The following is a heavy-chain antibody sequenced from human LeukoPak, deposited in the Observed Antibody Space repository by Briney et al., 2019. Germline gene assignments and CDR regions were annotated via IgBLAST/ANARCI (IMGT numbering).Heavy chain of an antibody. J-gene: IGHJ6*02. V-gene: IGHV1-69*13. CDR2: IIPIFGTA. CDR1: GGTFISYA. CDR3: ARESAYLVTVTTKSGYYYGMDV. Sequence: SVRVSCKASGGTFISYAISWVRQAPGQGLEWMGGIIPIFGTANYAQKFQGRVTVTADESTSTAYMELSSLRSEDTAVYYCARESAYLVTVTTKSGYYYGMDVWGQGTAVTVSS. D-gene: IGHD4-17*01.